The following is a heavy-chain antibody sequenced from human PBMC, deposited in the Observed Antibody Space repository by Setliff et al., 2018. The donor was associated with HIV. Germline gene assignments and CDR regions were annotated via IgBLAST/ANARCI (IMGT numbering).Heavy chain of an antibody. D-gene: IGHD6-13*01. J-gene: IGHJ4*02. CDR1: GASVSSPIYY. CDR3: AAAEGQGPWYFFDN. CDR2: IYYNGNT. Sequence: ASETLSLTCSVSGASVSSPIYYWGWIRQAPGKGLEWIGNIYYNGNTNYKPSIERRLTISVVTSKNQFSLSLSSVTATDTALYFCAAAEGQGPWYFFDNWGQGTQVTVSS. V-gene: IGHV4-39*01.